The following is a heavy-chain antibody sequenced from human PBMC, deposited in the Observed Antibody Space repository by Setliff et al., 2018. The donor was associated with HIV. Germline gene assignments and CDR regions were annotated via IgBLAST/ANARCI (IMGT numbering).Heavy chain of an antibody. D-gene: IGHD1-26*01. J-gene: IGHJ5*02. CDR2: IRHNGRNQ. CDR1: GFTFSSYG. Sequence: PGGSLRLSCAASGFTFSSYGMHWVRQGPGKGREWVAFIRHNGRNQYYAESGKGRFTVSRDNSKNTLFLQMDSLNHEDTALYFCARSQWEVPILSWFDPWGQGTSVTVSS. CDR3: ARSQWEVPILSWFDP. V-gene: IGHV3-30*02.